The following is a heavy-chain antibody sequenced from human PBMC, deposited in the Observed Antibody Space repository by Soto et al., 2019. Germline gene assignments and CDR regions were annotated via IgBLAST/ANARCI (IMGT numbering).Heavy chain of an antibody. CDR2: IYPGDSDT. J-gene: IGHJ4*02. V-gene: IGHV5-51*01. CDR3: ARQVVGSSSSGAIVY. Sequence: GESLKISCKGSGYSFTSYLIGWVRQMPGKGLEWMGIIYPGDSDTRYSPSFQGQVTISADKSISTAYLQWSSLKASDTAMYYCARQVVGSSSSGAIVYWGQGTLVTVSS. D-gene: IGHD6-6*01. CDR1: GYSFTSYL.